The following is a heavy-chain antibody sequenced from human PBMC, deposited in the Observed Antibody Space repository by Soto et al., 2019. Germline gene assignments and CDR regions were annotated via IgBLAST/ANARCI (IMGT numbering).Heavy chain of an antibody. V-gene: IGHV3-23*01. J-gene: IGHJ6*02. CDR1: GFTFSSYA. D-gene: IGHD5-12*01. CDR3: AKDGGVATISYYYYYYGLDV. Sequence: GGSLRLSCAASGFTFSSYAMSWVRQAPGKGLEWVSAISGSGGSTYYADSVKGRFTISRDNSKNTLYLQMNSLRAEDTAVYYCAKDGGVATISYYYYYYGLDVWGQGATVTVSS. CDR2: ISGSGGST.